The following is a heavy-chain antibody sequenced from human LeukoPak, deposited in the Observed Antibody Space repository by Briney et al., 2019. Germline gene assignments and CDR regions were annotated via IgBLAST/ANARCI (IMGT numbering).Heavy chain of an antibody. Sequence: GGSLRLSCAASGFTFSSYAMSWVRQAPGKGLEWVSAISGSGGSTYYADSVKGRFTISRDNSKNTLYLQMNSLRAEDTAVYYCAKGATVTTSAPGGEYYFDYWGQGTLVTVSS. CDR3: AKGATVTTSAPGGEYYFDY. D-gene: IGHD4-11*01. CDR1: GFTFSSYA. J-gene: IGHJ4*02. V-gene: IGHV3-23*01. CDR2: ISGSGGST.